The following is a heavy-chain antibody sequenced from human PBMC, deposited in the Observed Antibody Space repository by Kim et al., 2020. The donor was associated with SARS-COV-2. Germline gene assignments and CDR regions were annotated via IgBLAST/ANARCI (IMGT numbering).Heavy chain of an antibody. V-gene: IGHV3-7*01. J-gene: IGHJ4*02. CDR3: ARARQYSSSWYTFDY. Sequence: DAVNGRLTNSRANAKNALYLQMNSLGAEDAAVYYCARARQYSSSWYTFDYWGQGTLVTVSS. D-gene: IGHD6-13*01.